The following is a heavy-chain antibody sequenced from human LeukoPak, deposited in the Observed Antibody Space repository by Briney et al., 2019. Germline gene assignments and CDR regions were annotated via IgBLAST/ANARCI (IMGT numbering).Heavy chain of an antibody. CDR2: IYYSGST. V-gene: IGHV4-39*01. Sequence: SETLSLTCTVSGGSISSDSYYWAWIRQPPGKGLEWIASIYYSGSTYYNPSLKSRVTISVDTSRNQFSLKLSSVTAADTAVYYCASLAVAGLSEGYWGQGTLVTVSS. D-gene: IGHD6-19*01. J-gene: IGHJ4*02. CDR3: ASLAVAGLSEGY. CDR1: GGSISSDSYY.